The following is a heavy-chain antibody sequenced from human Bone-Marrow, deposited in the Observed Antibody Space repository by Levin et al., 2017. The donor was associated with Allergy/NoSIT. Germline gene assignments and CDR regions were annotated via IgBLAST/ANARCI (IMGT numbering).Heavy chain of an antibody. CDR3: ARSSENWAWRAFDV. D-gene: IGHD7-27*01. CDR2: VYNSGST. V-gene: IGHV4-61*02. J-gene: IGHJ3*01. Sequence: SQTLSLTCTVSGASIPSGGHYWIWVRRPAGGGLEWIGRVYNSGSTNSNPSLKSRVTISMDTSRNQLSLQLASVTAADTAMYYCARSSENWAWRAFDVWGQGTVVTVSS. CDR1: GASIPSGGHY.